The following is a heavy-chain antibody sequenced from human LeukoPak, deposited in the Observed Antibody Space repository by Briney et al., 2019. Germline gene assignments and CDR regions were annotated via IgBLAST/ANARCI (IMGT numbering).Heavy chain of an antibody. D-gene: IGHD4-17*01. V-gene: IGHV3-23*01. CDR1: GIIFSKYG. CDR3: AKDPNGDYIGTFDI. CDR2: VLGSGVPT. Sequence: GGSLRLSCAASGIIFSKYGMSWVRQAPGKGLEWVATVLGSGVPTYYAESVQGRFTISRDNSKNTLYLQMSSLRAEDTAIYYCAKDPNGDYIGTFDIWGQGTMVIVS. J-gene: IGHJ3*02.